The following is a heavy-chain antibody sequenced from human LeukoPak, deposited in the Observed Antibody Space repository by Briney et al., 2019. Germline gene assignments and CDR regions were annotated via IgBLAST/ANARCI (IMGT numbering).Heavy chain of an antibody. D-gene: IGHD1-26*01. CDR2: IYYSGST. J-gene: IGHJ3*02. Sequence: SETLSLTCTVSGGSISSSSYYWGWIRQPPGKGLEWIGSIYYSGSTYYNPSLKSRVTMSVDTSKNQFSLKLSSVTAADTAVYYCARQWEREYAFDIWGQGTMVTVSS. CDR1: GGSISSSSYY. V-gene: IGHV4-39*01. CDR3: ARQWEREYAFDI.